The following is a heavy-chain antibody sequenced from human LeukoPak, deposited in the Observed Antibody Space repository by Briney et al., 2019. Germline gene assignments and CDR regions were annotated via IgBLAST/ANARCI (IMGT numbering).Heavy chain of an antibody. CDR3: ARDSVPYYYDSSGYYWGHYFDS. V-gene: IGHV6-1*01. Sequence: SQTLSLTCAISGDSVSSDSAAWNWIRQSPSRGLEWLGRTYYRSKWYNDYAVSVKSRITINPDTSKNQFSLHLNSVTPEDTAVYYCARDSVPYYYDSSGYYWGHYFDSWGQGTLVTVSS. J-gene: IGHJ4*02. CDR1: GDSVSSDSAA. CDR2: TYYRSKWYN. D-gene: IGHD3-22*01.